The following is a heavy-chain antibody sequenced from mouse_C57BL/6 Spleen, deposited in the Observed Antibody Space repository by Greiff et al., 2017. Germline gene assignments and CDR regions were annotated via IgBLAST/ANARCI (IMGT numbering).Heavy chain of an antibody. CDR3: ATAYYSNYVGGRFAY. CDR2: IWSGGST. CDR1: GFSLTSYG. V-gene: IGHV2-2*01. D-gene: IGHD2-5*01. Sequence: VKLMESGPGLVQPSQSLSITCTVSGFSLTSYGVHWVRQSPGKGLEWLGVIWSGGSTDYNAAFISRLSISKDNSKTQVFFKMNSLQADDTAIDYCATAYYSNYVGGRFAYWGQGTLVTVSA. J-gene: IGHJ3*01.